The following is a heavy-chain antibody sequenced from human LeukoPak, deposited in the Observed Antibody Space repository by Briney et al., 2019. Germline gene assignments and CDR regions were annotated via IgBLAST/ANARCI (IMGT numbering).Heavy chain of an antibody. J-gene: IGHJ4*02. V-gene: IGHV1-69*04. CDR2: IIPILDTP. D-gene: IGHD3-22*01. CDR1: GGTFSSYA. CDR3: ARDLTSYYYDNNGAFDF. Sequence: ASVKVSCKASGGTFSSYAINWVRQAPRQGLEWMGRIIPILDTPNYAQKFQGRVTITADKSTSTAYMELSSLRSEDTAVYYCARDLTSYYYDNNGAFDFWGQGTLVTVSS.